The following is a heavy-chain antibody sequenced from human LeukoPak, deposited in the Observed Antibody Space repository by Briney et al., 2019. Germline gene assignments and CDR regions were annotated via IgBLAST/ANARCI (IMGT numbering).Heavy chain of an antibody. Sequence: PGGSLRLSCAASGFTFSDYYMSWIRQAPGKGLEWVSYISSSGSTIYYADSVKGRFTISRGNAKNSLYLQMNSLRAEDTAVYYCARAAGWLRSYYFDYWDQGTLVTVSS. J-gene: IGHJ4*02. D-gene: IGHD5-12*01. CDR2: ISSSGSTI. CDR1: GFTFSDYY. CDR3: ARAAGWLRSYYFDY. V-gene: IGHV3-11*01.